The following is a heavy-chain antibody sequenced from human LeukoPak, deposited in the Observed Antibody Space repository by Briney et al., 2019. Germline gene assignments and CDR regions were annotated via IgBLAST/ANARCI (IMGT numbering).Heavy chain of an antibody. CDR2: IYYTGST. CDR1: GGSINNYY. J-gene: IGHJ4*02. Sequence: SETLSLTCIVSGGSINNYYWSWIRQPPGKGLEWIGYIYYTGSTNYIPSLKSRVTISADTSKNQFSLKLRSVTAADTAVYFCARHQGHDFYDSSGYYSFDYWGQGTLVTVSS. CDR3: ARHQGHDFYDSSGYYSFDY. D-gene: IGHD3-22*01. V-gene: IGHV4-59*08.